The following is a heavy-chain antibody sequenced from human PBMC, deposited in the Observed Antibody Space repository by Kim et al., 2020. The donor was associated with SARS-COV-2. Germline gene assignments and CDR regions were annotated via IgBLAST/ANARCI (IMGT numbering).Heavy chain of an antibody. J-gene: IGHJ4*02. CDR2: A. CDR3: ARQSGYSEFDY. D-gene: IGHD3-22*01. V-gene: IGHV1-69*01. Sequence: ANAAPEFQRRVTITADESTSTAYMELSSLRSEDTAVYYCARQSGYSEFDYWGQGTLVTVSS.